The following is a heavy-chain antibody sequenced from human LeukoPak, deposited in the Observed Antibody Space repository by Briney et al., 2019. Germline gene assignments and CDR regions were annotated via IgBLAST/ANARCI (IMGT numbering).Heavy chain of an antibody. CDR1: GFTFSNYA. V-gene: IGHV3-23*01. J-gene: IGHJ4*02. CDR3: TTSGGGY. D-gene: IGHD3-10*01. Sequence: GGSLRLSCTASGFTFSNYAMSWVRQAPGKGLEWVSTISGSDGSTYYADSVKGRFTISRDNSKNTLYLQMNSLKTEDTAVYYCTTSGGGYWGQGTLVTVSS. CDR2: ISGSDGST.